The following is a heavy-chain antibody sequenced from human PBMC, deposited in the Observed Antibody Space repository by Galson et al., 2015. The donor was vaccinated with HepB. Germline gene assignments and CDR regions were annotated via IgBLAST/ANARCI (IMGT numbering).Heavy chain of an antibody. J-gene: IGHJ4*02. Sequence: SLRLSCAASGFTFSDYYMSWIRQAPGKGLEWVSYISSSSSYTNYADSVKGRFTISRDNAKNSLYLQMNSLRAEDTAVYYCASLDWGSIYWGQGTLVTVSS. D-gene: IGHD7-27*01. CDR1: GFTFSDYY. CDR3: ASLDWGSIY. V-gene: IGHV3-11*06. CDR2: ISSSSSYT.